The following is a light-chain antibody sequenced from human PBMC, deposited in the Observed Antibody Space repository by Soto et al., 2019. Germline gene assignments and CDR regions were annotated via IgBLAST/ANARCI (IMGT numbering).Light chain of an antibody. CDR1: SSNIGAGYE. J-gene: IGLJ1*01. CDR3: QSYDSSLSGDV. Sequence: QSVLTQPPSVSEAPGQRVTISCTGSSSNIGAGYEAHWYQQVPGTAPKLLIYENNNRPSGVTDRFSGSKSGTSASLAITGLQAEDEAEYYCQSYDSSLSGDVFGTGTKVTVL. V-gene: IGLV1-40*01. CDR2: ENN.